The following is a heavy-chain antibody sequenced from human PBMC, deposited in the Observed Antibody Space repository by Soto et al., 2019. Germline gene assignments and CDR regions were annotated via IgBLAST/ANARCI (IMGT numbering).Heavy chain of an antibody. J-gene: IGHJ6*02. V-gene: IGHV1-69*13. CDR1: GGTFSSYA. CDR3: ASELERRIKSRSGPAPYYYYGMDV. D-gene: IGHD1-1*01. Sequence: SVKVSCKASGGTFSSYAISWVRQAPGQGLEWMGGIIPIFGTANYAQKFQGRVTITADESTSTAYMELSSLRSEDTAVYYCASELERRIKSRSGPAPYYYYGMDVWGQGTTVTVSS. CDR2: IIPIFGTA.